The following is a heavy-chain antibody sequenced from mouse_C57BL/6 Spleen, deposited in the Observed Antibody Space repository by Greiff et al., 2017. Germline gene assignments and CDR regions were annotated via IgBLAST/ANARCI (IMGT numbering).Heavy chain of an antibody. V-gene: IGHV1-80*01. D-gene: IGHD1-1*01. Sequence: QVTLKESGAELVKPGASVKISCKASGYAFSSYWMNWVKQRPGKGLEWIGQIYPGDGDTNYNGKFKGKATLTADTSSSTAYMQLSSLTSEDSAVYFCARGITTVVATSGAMDYWGQGTSVTVSS. J-gene: IGHJ4*01. CDR2: IYPGDGDT. CDR3: ARGITTVVATSGAMDY. CDR1: GYAFSSYW.